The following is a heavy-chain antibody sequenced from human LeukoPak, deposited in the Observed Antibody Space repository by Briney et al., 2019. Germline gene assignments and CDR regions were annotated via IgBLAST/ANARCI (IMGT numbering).Heavy chain of an antibody. J-gene: IGHJ5*02. CDR2: IYYSGST. CDR1: GDPISSGDYY. Sequence: SETLSLTCTVSGDPISSGDYYWSWIRQPPGKGLEWIGYIYYSGSTYYNPSLKSRVTISVDTSKNQFSLRLSSVTAADTAFYYCAREAAADTGESWFDPWGQGTLVTVSS. V-gene: IGHV4-30-4*01. D-gene: IGHD6-13*01. CDR3: AREAAADTGESWFDP.